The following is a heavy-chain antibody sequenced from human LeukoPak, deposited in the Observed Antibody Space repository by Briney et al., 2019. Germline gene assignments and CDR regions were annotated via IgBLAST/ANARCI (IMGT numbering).Heavy chain of an antibody. CDR3: ATSDDSSGSD. V-gene: IGHV3-7*01. Sequence: GGSLRLSCAASGFTFSGYWMSWVRQAPGKGLEWVANINLDGSVKHYVDSAKGRFTISRDSAKNSLYLQMSSLRAEDTALYYCATSDDSSGSDWGQGTLVTVSS. CDR2: INLDGSVK. J-gene: IGHJ4*02. CDR1: GFTFSGYW. D-gene: IGHD3-22*01.